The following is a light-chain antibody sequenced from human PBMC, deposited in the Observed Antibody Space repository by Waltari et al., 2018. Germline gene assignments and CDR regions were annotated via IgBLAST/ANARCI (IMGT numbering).Light chain of an antibody. J-gene: IGLJ2*01. CDR3: AAWDDSLSGVV. CDR2: RDN. V-gene: IGLV1-47*01. CDR1: SSNIGRNY. Sequence: QSVLTQPPSASGTPGQRDTISCSGSSSNIGRNYVYWYQQLPGTAPKLLIYRDNLRPSGVPDRFSGSKSGTSASLAISGLRSEDEADYYCAAWDDSLSGVVFGGGTKLTVL.